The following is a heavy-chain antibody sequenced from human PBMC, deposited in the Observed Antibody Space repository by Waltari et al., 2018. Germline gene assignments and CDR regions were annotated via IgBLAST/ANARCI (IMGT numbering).Heavy chain of an antibody. CDR2: IYSGGST. Sequence: EVQLLESGGGLVQPGGSLRLSCAASGFTFRSYAMSWVRQAPGKGLEWVSVIYSGGSTYYADSVKGRFTISRDNSKNTLYLQMNSLRAEDTAVYYCAKGLSSGWYLGYWGQGTLVTVSS. D-gene: IGHD6-19*01. CDR3: AKGLSSGWYLGY. V-gene: IGHV3-23*03. J-gene: IGHJ4*02. CDR1: GFTFRSYA.